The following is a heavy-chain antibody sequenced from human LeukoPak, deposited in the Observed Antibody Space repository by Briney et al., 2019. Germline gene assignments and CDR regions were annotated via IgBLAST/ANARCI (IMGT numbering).Heavy chain of an antibody. Sequence: GGSLRLSCVASGFAFSRFGMHWVRQAPGKGLEWVAAIWYDGRNKYYAESVKGRFSISRDNSKNTLYLQTDSLRAEDTAVYYCARGNYDILTGYDYWGQGTLVTVSS. CDR1: GFAFSRFG. CDR3: ARGNYDILTGYDY. D-gene: IGHD3-9*01. J-gene: IGHJ4*02. V-gene: IGHV3-33*01. CDR2: IWYDGRNK.